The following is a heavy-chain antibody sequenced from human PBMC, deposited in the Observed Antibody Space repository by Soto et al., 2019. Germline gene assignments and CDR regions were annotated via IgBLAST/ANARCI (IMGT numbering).Heavy chain of an antibody. V-gene: IGHV3-30-3*01. CDR3: ARDLGSGWYRTFDY. CDR2: ISYDGSNK. Sequence: LRLSCAASGFTFSSYAMHWVRQAPGKGLEWVAVISYDGSNKYYADSVKGRFTISRDNSKNTLYLQMNSLRAEDTAVYYCARDLGSGWYRTFDYWGQGTLVTVSS. J-gene: IGHJ4*02. D-gene: IGHD6-19*01. CDR1: GFTFSSYA.